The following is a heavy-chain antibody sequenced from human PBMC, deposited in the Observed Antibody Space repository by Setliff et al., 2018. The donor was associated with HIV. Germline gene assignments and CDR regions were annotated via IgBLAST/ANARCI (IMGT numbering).Heavy chain of an antibody. CDR1: GGTFSSYA. CDR3: ARPRXGXXGXXSWFDX. D-gene: IGHD3-16*01. CDR2: IIPILGIA. J-gene: IGHJ5*01. Sequence: SVKVSCKASGGTFSSYAISWVRQAPGQGLEWMGGIIPILGIANYAQKFQGRVTITADXXTSTXXMELSRLRSEDTAVYYCARPRXGXXGXXSWFDXLGXXXLVTVSS. V-gene: IGHV1-69*10.